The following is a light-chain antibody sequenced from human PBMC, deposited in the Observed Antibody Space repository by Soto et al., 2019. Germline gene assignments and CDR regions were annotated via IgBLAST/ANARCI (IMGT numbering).Light chain of an antibody. CDR2: GAS. CDR3: QQYNNWPYT. V-gene: IGKV3-15*01. Sequence: EIVMTQSPATLSVSPGERATLSCRASQSVSRNLAWYQQKPGQAPRLLIYGASTRATGIPARFSGSGSGTEFTLTISSLQSEDFAAYSCQQYNNWPYTFGQGTKLEIK. CDR1: QSVSRN. J-gene: IGKJ2*01.